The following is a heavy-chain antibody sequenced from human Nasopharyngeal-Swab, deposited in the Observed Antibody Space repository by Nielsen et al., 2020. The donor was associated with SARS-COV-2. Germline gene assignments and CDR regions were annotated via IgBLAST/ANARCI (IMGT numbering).Heavy chain of an antibody. CDR2: LYYTGDT. J-gene: IGHJ4*02. V-gene: IGHV4-39*07. CDR3: ARVVPARVTFDY. CDR1: CDSIRSSGYY. D-gene: IGHD5-18*01. Sequence: SATLSLTCSVSCDSIRSSGYYWGWVRQPPGKGLEWIGRLYYTGDTYYNPSLRGRVTLSVDTSKNQVSLKLSSVTAADTAIYYCARVVPARVTFDYWGQGLLVTVSS.